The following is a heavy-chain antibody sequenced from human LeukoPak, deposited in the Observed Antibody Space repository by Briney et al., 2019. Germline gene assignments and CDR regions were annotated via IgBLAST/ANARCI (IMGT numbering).Heavy chain of an antibody. CDR3: ARVMSGYDDFDY. V-gene: IGHV1-2*02. J-gene: IGHJ4*02. D-gene: IGHD5-12*01. Sequence: ASVKVSCKASGYTFTGYYMHWVRQAPGQGLEWMGWINPSSGGTNYAQKFQGRVTMTRDTSISTAYMELSRLRSDDTAVYYCARVMSGYDDFDYWGQGTLVTVSS. CDR2: INPSSGGT. CDR1: GYTFTGYY.